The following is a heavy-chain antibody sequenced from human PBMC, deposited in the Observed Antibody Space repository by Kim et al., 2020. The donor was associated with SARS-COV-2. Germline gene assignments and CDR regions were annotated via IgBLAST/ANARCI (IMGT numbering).Heavy chain of an antibody. J-gene: IGHJ4*02. CDR1: GFTFSSYG. D-gene: IGHD2-2*02. CDR2: ISYDGSNK. Sequence: GGSLRLSCAASGFTFSSYGMHWVRQAPGKGLEWVAVISYDGSNKYYADSVKGRFTISRDNSKNTLYLQMNILRAEDTAVYYCAKGHLQGHPGYCSSTSCYKYHGGIAAAGTGFDYWGQGTLVTVSS. CDR3: AKGHLQGHPGYCSSTSCYKYHGGIAAAGTGFDY. V-gene: IGHV3-30*18.